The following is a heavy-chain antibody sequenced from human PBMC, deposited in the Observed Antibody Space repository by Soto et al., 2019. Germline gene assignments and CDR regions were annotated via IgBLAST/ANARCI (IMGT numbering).Heavy chain of an antibody. CDR3: VRTSLVVAAATREDY. CDR2: INSDGSST. CDR1: RFTFSSYW. Sequence: EVQLVESGGGLVQPGGSLRLSCAASRFTFSSYWMHWVRQAPGKGLVWVSRINSDGSSTSYADSVKGRFTISRDNAKNTLYLQMNSLSAEDTAVYYCVRTSLVVAAATREDYWGQGTLVTVSS. J-gene: IGHJ4*02. V-gene: IGHV3-74*01. D-gene: IGHD2-15*01.